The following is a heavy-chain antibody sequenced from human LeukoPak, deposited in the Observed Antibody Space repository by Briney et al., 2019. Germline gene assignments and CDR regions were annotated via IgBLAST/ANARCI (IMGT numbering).Heavy chain of an antibody. D-gene: IGHD6-6*01. CDR1: GGSFSGYY. CDR2: INHSGST. V-gene: IGHV4-34*01. J-gene: IGHJ5*02. CDR3: ATRGGEYSSSPYRFDP. Sequence: PSETLSLTCAVYGGSFSGYYWSWIRQPPGKGLEWIGEINHSGSTNYNPSLKSRVTISVDTSKNQFSLKLSSVTAADTAVYYCATRGGEYSSSPYRFDPWGQGTLVTVSS.